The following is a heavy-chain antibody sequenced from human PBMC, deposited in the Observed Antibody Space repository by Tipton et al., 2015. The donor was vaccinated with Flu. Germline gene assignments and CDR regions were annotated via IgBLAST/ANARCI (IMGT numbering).Heavy chain of an antibody. Sequence: LRLSCAVYGGSFSGYYWSWIRQPPGKGLEWIGEINHSRSTNYNPSLKSRVTISVDTSKNQFSLKLSSVTAADTAVYYCARGLYYYDSSGYLGYWGQGTLVTVSS. CDR1: GGSFSGYY. CDR3: ARGLYYYDSSGYLGY. J-gene: IGHJ4*02. V-gene: IGHV4-34*01. D-gene: IGHD3-22*01. CDR2: INHSRST.